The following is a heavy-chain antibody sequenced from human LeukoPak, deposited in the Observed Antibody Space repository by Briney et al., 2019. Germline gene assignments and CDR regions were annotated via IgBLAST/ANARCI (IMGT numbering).Heavy chain of an antibody. CDR3: AKFTGTTIYYGMDV. CDR1: GFTFTGCA. CDR2: ITGNGGTA. J-gene: IGHJ6*02. D-gene: IGHD1-7*01. V-gene: IGHV3-23*01. Sequence: GGSLRLSCVASGFTFTGCAMSWVRQAPGKGLEWVSGITGNGGTAYYPGSVKDRFTISRDNSKSTLYLQMNSLRAEDTAIYYCAKFTGTTIYYGMDVWGRGTTVTVSS.